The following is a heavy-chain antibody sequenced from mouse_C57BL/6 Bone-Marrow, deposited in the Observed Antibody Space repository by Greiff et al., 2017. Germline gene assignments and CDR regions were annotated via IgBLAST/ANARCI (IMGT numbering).Heavy chain of an antibody. V-gene: IGHV1-76*01. CDR2: IYPGSGNT. CDR1: GYTFTDYY. CDR3: ARDYYDYGGDY. D-gene: IGHD2-4*01. Sequence: QVQLQQSGAELVRPGASVKLSCKASGYTFTDYYINWVKQRPGQGLEWIARIYPGSGNTYYNEKFKGKATLTAEKSSSTAYMQLSSLTSEDSAVYFCARDYYDYGGDYWGQGTTLTVSS. J-gene: IGHJ2*01.